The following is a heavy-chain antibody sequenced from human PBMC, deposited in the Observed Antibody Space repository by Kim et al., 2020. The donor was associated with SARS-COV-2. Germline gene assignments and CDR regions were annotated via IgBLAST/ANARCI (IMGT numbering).Heavy chain of an antibody. CDR3: ARDPGWFDP. J-gene: IGHJ5*02. Sequence: GSPHHNPSHKSRVTTSADTSKNQISLKLSSVTPADTAVYYCARDPGWFDPWGQGTLVTVSS. D-gene: IGHD1-1*01. V-gene: IGHV4-30-2*05. CDR2: GSP.